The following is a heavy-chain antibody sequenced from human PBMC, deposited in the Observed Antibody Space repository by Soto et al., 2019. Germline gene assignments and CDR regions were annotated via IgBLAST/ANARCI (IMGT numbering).Heavy chain of an antibody. CDR1: GDNFNAYT. CDR3: ARERASGNHDH. Sequence: QVLLVQSGAEVRKPGSSLKVSCQTSGDNFNAYTINWVRQAPGQGLEWMGGIMPIFAKANYAQKFQGRVTNTADESTSTADMEIFDLTFEDTAVYYCARERASGNHDHWGQGTLVTVSS. CDR2: IMPIFAKA. J-gene: IGHJ5*02. V-gene: IGHV1-69*01. D-gene: IGHD3-10*01.